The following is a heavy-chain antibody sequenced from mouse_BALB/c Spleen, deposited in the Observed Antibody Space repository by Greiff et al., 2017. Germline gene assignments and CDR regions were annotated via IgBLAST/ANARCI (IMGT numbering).Heavy chain of an antibody. V-gene: IGHV5-6-5*01. CDR2: ISSGGST. J-gene: IGHJ4*01. Sequence: EVKLVESGGGLVKPGGSLKLSCAASGFTFSSYAMSWVRQTPEKRLEWVASISSGGSTYYPDSVKGRFTISRDNARNILYLQMSSLRSEDTAMYYCARNPYYYAMDYWGQGTSVTVSS. CDR3: ARNPYYYAMDY. CDR1: GFTFSSYA.